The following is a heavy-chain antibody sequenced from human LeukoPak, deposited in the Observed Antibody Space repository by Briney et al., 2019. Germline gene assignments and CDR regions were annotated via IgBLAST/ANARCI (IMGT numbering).Heavy chain of an antibody. CDR2: ISSSSITI. D-gene: IGHD2-15*01. J-gene: IGHJ4*02. CDR1: GFTFSNYG. CDR3: ARDSGSGGSCCATDS. V-gene: IGHV3-48*02. Sequence: GGSLRLSCATSGFTFSNYGMNWVRQAPGKGLEWVSYISSSSITIYYADSVKGRFTISRDSAKNSLFLLMNSLRDEDTAVYYCARDSGSGGSCCATDSWGQGTLVTVSS.